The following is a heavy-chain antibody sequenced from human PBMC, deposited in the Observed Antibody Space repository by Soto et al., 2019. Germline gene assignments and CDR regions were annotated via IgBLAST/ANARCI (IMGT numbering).Heavy chain of an antibody. CDR1: GFTFSSYS. D-gene: IGHD3-22*01. CDR2: ISSSSSYI. V-gene: IGHV3-21*01. Sequence: SLRLSCAASGFTFSSYSMNWVRQAPGKGLEWVSSISSSSSYIYYADSVKGRFTISRDNAKNSLYLQMNSLRAEDTAVYYCARDHGNGGYYLFDYWGQGTLVTVSS. J-gene: IGHJ4*02. CDR3: ARDHGNGGYYLFDY.